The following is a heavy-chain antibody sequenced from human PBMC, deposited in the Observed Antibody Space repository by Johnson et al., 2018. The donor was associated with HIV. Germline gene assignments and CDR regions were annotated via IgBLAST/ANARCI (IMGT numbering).Heavy chain of an antibody. D-gene: IGHD6-19*01. V-gene: IGHV3-7*05. Sequence: QLVESGGGLVQPGGSLRLSCAASGFSFGDYWMTWVRQAPGKGLEWVANIKEDGSEKYYVDSVKGRFTVSRDNTRNSLCLQMDSLRAEDTAVYYCARERGAVAGTAAFAVWGQGTVVTVSS. CDR1: GFSFGDYW. CDR2: IKEDGSEK. CDR3: ARERGAVAGTAAFAV. J-gene: IGHJ3*01.